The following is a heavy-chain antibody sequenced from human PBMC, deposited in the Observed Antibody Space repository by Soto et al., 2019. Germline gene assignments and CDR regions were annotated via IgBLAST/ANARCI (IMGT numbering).Heavy chain of an antibody. CDR3: ARGRDSKGHYFDY. D-gene: IGHD4-4*01. Sequence: PSETLSLTCAVYGGSFSGYYWSWIRQPPGKGLEWIGEINHSGSTNYNPSLKSRVTISVDTSKNQFSLKLSSVTAADTAVYYCARGRDSKGHYFDYWGQGTLVTVSS. CDR2: INHSGST. CDR1: GGSFSGYY. V-gene: IGHV4-34*01. J-gene: IGHJ4*02.